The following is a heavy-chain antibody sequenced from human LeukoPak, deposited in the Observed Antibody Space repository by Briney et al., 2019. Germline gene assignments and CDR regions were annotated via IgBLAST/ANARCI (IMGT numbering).Heavy chain of an antibody. CDR3: ARDRHSSGWYGARFGNTPLSDAFDI. J-gene: IGHJ3*02. D-gene: IGHD6-19*01. V-gene: IGHV1-18*01. CDR1: GYTFTKYG. CDR2: ISVSNRNT. Sequence: ASVKVSCTASGYTFTKYGISWVRQAPGQGLEWMGWISVSNRNTKYAQKFQGRVTMTTDTSTSTAYMELRSLRSDDTAFYYCARDRHSSGWYGARFGNTPLSDAFDIWGQGTMVTVSS.